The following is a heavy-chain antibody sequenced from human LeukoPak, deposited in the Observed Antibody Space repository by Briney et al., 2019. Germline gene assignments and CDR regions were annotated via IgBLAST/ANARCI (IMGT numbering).Heavy chain of an antibody. CDR1: GYTFTSYG. J-gene: IGHJ5*02. Sequence: ASVKVSCKASGYTFTSYGISWVRQAPGQGLEWMGWMNPNSGNTGYAQKFQGRVTMTRNTSISTAYMELSSLRSEDTAVYYCARSNVLRYFDWLLYGYWFDPWGQGTLVTVSS. V-gene: IGHV1-8*02. CDR3: ARSNVLRYFDWLLYGYWFDP. CDR2: MNPNSGNT. D-gene: IGHD3-9*01.